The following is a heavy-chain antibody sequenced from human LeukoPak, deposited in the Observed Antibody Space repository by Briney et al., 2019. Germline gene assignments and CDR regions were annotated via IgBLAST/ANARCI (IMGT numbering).Heavy chain of an antibody. CDR1: GGSISSYY. CDR3: ARVYDSSGFLDY. D-gene: IGHD3-22*01. Sequence: SETLSFTCTVSGGSISSYYWSWIRQPPGKGLEWIGYNYYSGSTNYNPSLKSRVTISVDTSKNQFSLKLSSVTAADTAVYYCARVYDSSGFLDYWGQGTLVTVSS. CDR2: NYYSGST. J-gene: IGHJ4*02. V-gene: IGHV4-59*01.